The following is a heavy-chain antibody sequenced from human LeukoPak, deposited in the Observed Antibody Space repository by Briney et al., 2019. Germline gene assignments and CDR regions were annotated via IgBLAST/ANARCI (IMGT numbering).Heavy chain of an antibody. Sequence: GSLRLSCAASGFTFSSYAMHWVRQAPGKGLEWVAVISYGGSNKYYADSVKGRFTISRDNSKNTLYLQMNSLRAEDTAVYYCARDRLPITMVRGVTIDHWGQGTLVTVSS. CDR1: GFTFSSYA. CDR3: ARDRLPITMVRGVTIDH. CDR2: ISYGGSNK. D-gene: IGHD3-10*01. V-gene: IGHV3-30*04. J-gene: IGHJ4*02.